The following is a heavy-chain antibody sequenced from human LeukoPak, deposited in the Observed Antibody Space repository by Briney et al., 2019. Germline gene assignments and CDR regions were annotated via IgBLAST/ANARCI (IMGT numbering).Heavy chain of an antibody. Sequence: PGGSLRLSCAASGFTFSSYAMHWVRQAPGKGLEWVAVISYDGSSKYYADSVKGRFTISRDNAKNTLYLQMNSLRTEDTSVYYCARDFTYYDFWSGYSTGTNWFDPWGQGTLVTVSS. CDR1: GFTFSSYA. J-gene: IGHJ5*02. CDR2: ISYDGSSK. CDR3: ARDFTYYDFWSGYSTGTNWFDP. V-gene: IGHV3-30-3*01. D-gene: IGHD3-3*01.